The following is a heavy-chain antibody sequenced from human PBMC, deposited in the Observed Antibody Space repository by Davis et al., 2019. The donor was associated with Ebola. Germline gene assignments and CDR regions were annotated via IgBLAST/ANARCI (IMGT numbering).Heavy chain of an antibody. V-gene: IGHV3-30*02. CDR1: GFTFSSFG. D-gene: IGHD3-10*01. CDR2: IRYDGTTK. J-gene: IGHJ6*02. Sequence: GESLKISCAASGFTFSSFGMHWVRQAPGKGLEWVAFIRYDGTTKYYLDSVKGRFSISRDNSKNTLYLQMNSLKTEDTAVYYCTSFKTLLWFGELLFSPGNYYGMDVWGQGTTVTVSS. CDR3: TSFKTLLWFGELLFSPGNYYGMDV.